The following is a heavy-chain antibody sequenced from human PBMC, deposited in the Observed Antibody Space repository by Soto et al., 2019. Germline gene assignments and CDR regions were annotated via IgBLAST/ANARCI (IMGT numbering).Heavy chain of an antibody. CDR2: IDNSGST. D-gene: IGHD3-10*01. CDR3: ARGGEMATVFGGNYFDY. CDR1: DGSISTYF. Sequence: SETLSLTCTVSDGSISTYFCNWIRQPAGKGLEWIGRIDNSGSTNYNPALNSRVTISVDTSKRQFSLRLKSVTAADTAVYYCARGGEMATVFGGNYFDYWGHGTLVTVSS. J-gene: IGHJ4*01. V-gene: IGHV4-4*07.